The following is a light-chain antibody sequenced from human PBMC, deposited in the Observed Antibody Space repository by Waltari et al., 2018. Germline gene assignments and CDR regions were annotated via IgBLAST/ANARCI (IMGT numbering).Light chain of an antibody. CDR1: RFSRSY. J-gene: IGLJ3*02. CDR3: LSRDTPSTRV. Sequence: SSEVTQDPHVSVALGQTVTITCRGDRFSRSYASWYRQRPGQAPVLVLYGQERPSGIPDRFSGSTSGDTAYLTITGAQAGDEGDYYCLSRDTPSTRVFGGGTRLTV. V-gene: IGLV3-19*01. CDR2: GQE.